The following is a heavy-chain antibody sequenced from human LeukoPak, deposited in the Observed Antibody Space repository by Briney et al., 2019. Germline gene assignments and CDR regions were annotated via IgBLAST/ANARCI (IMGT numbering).Heavy chain of an antibody. CDR2: ISGSSSNT. CDR1: GYTFMSHG. J-gene: IGHJ4*02. Sequence: ASVKVSCKAYGYTFMSHGISWVRQAPGQGLEWMGWISGSSSNTNYAQRLQGRVTMTTDTSTTTAYMELRSLRSDDTAVYYCARGHFFYSSSWYYFDYWGQGTLVTVSS. V-gene: IGHV1-18*01. CDR3: ARGHFFYSSSWYYFDY. D-gene: IGHD6-13*01.